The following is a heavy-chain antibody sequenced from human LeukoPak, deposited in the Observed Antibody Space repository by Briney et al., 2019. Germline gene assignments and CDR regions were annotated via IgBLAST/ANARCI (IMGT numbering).Heavy chain of an antibody. D-gene: IGHD3-10*01. CDR1: GFTFSNYN. CDR2: ITTSSGYL. V-gene: IGHV3-21*04. CDR3: ARDLRNGSYEAFDV. Sequence: GGSLRLSCAASGFTFSNYNMNWVRQAPGKGLEWVSSITTSSGYLYYTDSVKGRFTISRDDAQNSLFLQMNSLRAEDTAAVYYCARDLRNGSYEAFDVWGQGTMVTVS. J-gene: IGHJ3*01.